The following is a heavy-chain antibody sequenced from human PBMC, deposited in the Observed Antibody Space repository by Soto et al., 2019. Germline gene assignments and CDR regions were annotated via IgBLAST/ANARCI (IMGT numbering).Heavy chain of an antibody. CDR3: AREVVVVAAYFDY. Sequence: SETLSLTCTVSGGSMNNFFWSWIRQPPGKGLEWIGYIYYSGSTKYNPSLKSRLNISVDTSKNQFSLKLSSVTAADTAVYYCAREVVVVAAYFDYWGQGTLVTVSS. J-gene: IGHJ4*02. V-gene: IGHV4-59*01. D-gene: IGHD2-15*01. CDR2: IYYSGST. CDR1: GGSMNNFF.